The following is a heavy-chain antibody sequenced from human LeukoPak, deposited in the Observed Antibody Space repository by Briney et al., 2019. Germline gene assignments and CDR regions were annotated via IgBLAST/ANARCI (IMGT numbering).Heavy chain of an antibody. J-gene: IGHJ5*02. CDR3: ARARRWNAAVEGWWFDP. Sequence: PSETLSLTCTVSGYSISSGYYWGWIRQPPGKGLEWIGTIYHSGSTNYNPSLKSRVTISVDTSKNQFSLKLSSVTAADTAVYYCARARRWNAAVEGWWFDPWGQGTLVTVSS. D-gene: IGHD1-1*01. CDR1: GYSISSGYY. V-gene: IGHV4-38-2*02. CDR2: IYHSGST.